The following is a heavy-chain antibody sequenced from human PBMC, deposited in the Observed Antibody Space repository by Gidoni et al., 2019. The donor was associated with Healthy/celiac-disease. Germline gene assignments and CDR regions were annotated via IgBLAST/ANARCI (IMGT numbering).Heavy chain of an antibody. V-gene: IGHV3-21*01. CDR2: ISSSSSYI. CDR1: GFTFSSYS. J-gene: IGHJ6*02. D-gene: IGHD2-15*01. CDR3: ARGSPGIFYYYGMDV. Sequence: EVQLVESGGGLVKPGGSLRLSCAASGFTFSSYSMNWVRQAPGKGLEWVSSISSSSSYIYYADSVKGRFTISRDNAKNSLYLQMNSLRAEDTAVYYCARGSPGIFYYYGMDVWGQGTTVTVSS.